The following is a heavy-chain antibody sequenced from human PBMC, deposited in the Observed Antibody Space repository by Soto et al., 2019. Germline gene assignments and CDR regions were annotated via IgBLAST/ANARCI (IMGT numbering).Heavy chain of an antibody. D-gene: IGHD1-26*01. Sequence: PGGSLRLSCTASGFTFGDYAMSWFRQAPGKGLEWVGFIRSKAYGGTTEYAASVKGRFTISRDDSKSIAYLQMNSPKAEDTPVYYGFSTGPGLSGMDVWGEGTTVTVS. CDR2: IRSKAYGGTT. CDR1: GFTFGDYA. J-gene: IGHJ6*03. V-gene: IGHV3-49*03. CDR3: FSTGPGLSGMDV.